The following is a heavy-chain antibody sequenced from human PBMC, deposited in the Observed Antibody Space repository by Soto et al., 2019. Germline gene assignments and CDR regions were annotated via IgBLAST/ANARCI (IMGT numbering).Heavy chain of an antibody. V-gene: IGHV3-11*06. D-gene: IGHD2-21*01. CDR2: ISPKSAFR. CDR3: VRGGGGGLFEH. J-gene: IGHJ4*02. Sequence: LRLSCATSGFPFNDYYMTWIRQAPGKGLEWLSHISPKSAFRNYADSVKGRFTISRDNTESSLFLQMNSLGVDDTAVYSCVRGGGGGLFEHWGQGVLVTVSS. CDR1: GFPFNDYY.